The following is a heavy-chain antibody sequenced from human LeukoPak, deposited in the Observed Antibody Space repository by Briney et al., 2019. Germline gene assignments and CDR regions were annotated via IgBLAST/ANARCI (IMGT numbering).Heavy chain of an antibody. Sequence: SETLSLTCIVSGGSISGYYWSWIRQPAGKGLEWIGHMDTSGHTNYNSSLMSRVTMSVDTSKNQFSLRLTSVTAADTAVYYCARHWSHSAAQFGRSYWFDPWGQGTLVTVSS. CDR3: ARHWSHSAAQFGRSYWFDP. CDR1: GGSISGYY. J-gene: IGHJ5*02. CDR2: MDTSGHT. D-gene: IGHD3-3*01. V-gene: IGHV4-4*07.